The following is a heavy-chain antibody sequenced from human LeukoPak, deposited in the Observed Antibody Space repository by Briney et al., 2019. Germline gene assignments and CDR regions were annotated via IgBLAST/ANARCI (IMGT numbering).Heavy chain of an antibody. Sequence: ASVKVSCKASGYTFTGYYTHWVRQAPGQGLEWMGWINPNSGGTNYAQKFQGRVTMTRDTSISTAYMELSRLRSDDTAVYYCARAPTYYYGSGSWGYFDYWGQETLVTVSS. V-gene: IGHV1-2*02. J-gene: IGHJ4*02. CDR2: INPNSGGT. CDR1: GYTFTGYY. CDR3: ARAPTYYYGSGSWGYFDY. D-gene: IGHD3-10*01.